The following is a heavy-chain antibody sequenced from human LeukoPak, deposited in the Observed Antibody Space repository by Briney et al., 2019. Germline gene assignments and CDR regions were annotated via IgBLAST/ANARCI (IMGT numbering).Heavy chain of an antibody. CDR2: ICSDDDM. CDR3: SRVSKLYYDPSGYYPQFVY. D-gene: IGHD3-22*01. J-gene: IGHJ4*02. V-gene: IGHV2-5*02. CDR1: GLPVRTRAVH. Sequence: SGAPLANLTQPLTLPYTFYGLPVRTRAVHVTWLGLPPGKALEWLALICSDDDMRYSPPLKSRLAITKDTSKNQVVLTITNMDPEDTATYYCSRVSKLYYDPSGYYPQFVYWGQGVLVAVSS.